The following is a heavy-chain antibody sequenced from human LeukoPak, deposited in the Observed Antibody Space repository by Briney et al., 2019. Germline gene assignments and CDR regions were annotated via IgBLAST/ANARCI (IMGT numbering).Heavy chain of an antibody. D-gene: IGHD2-15*01. CDR2: ISGSGGST. CDR3: ARDGGYCSGGSCYYYFDY. CDR1: GFTFSSYA. J-gene: IGHJ4*02. Sequence: GGSLRLSCAASGFTFSSYAMSWVRQAPGKGLEWVSAISGSGGSTYYADSVKGRFTISRDNSKNTLYLQMNSLRAEDTALYYCARDGGYCSGGSCYYYFDYWGQGTLVTVSS. V-gene: IGHV3-23*01.